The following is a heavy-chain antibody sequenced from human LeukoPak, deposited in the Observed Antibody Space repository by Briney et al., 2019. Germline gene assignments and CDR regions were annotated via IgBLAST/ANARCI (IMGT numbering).Heavy chain of an antibody. V-gene: IGHV4-31*03. CDR1: GGSISSGVYY. CDR3: ARIGHDSSGYYLSLAFDI. Sequence: SQTLSLTCTDSGGSISSGVYYWSWIRQHPGKGMEWIGYIYYSGSTYYNPSLKSRVTISVDTSKNQFSLKLSSVTAADTAVYYCARIGHDSSGYYLSLAFDIWGQGTMVTVSS. D-gene: IGHD3-22*01. CDR2: IYYSGST. J-gene: IGHJ3*02.